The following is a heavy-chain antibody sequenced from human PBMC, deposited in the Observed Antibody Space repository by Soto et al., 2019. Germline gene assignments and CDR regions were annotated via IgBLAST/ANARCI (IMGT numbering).Heavy chain of an antibody. V-gene: IGHV4-39*01. CDR1: GGSISSSSYY. CDR2: IYYSGST. Sequence: PSETLSLTCTVSGGSISSSSYYWGWIRQPPGKGLEWIGSIYYSGSTYYNPSLKSRVTISVDTSKNQFSLKLTSVTAADTAVYYCARHLNYDSSGSNAFDIWGQGTMGTVS. CDR3: ARHLNYDSSGSNAFDI. J-gene: IGHJ3*02. D-gene: IGHD3-22*01.